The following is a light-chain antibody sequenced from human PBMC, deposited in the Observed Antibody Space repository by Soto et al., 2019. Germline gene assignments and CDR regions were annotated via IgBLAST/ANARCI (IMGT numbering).Light chain of an antibody. J-gene: IGLJ2*01. CDR2: RTN. CDR3: AAWDDSLSV. CDR1: SSNIGSNY. V-gene: IGLV1-47*01. Sequence: QAVLTQPPSASGTPGQRVTISCSGSSSNIGSNYVYWYQQLPGTAPKLLIYRTNQRPSGLPDRFSGSKSGTSASLAISGLQSEDEADYYCAAWDDSLSVFGGGTKLTVL.